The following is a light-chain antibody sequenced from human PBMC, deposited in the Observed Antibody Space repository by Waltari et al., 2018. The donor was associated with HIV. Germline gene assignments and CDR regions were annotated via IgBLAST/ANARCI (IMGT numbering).Light chain of an antibody. CDR1: QNINNNH. CDR3: QQYGSGYT. V-gene: IGKV3-20*01. CDR2: DTS. J-gene: IGKJ2*01. Sequence: IVLSQSPGTVSLSPGGRATLSCRASQNINNNHVAWYHQKFGQAPRLLIYDTSNRAPGIPDTFRGSGFGTDFSLTIGRVEPEGFGVYYCQQYGSGYTFGQGTRLDI.